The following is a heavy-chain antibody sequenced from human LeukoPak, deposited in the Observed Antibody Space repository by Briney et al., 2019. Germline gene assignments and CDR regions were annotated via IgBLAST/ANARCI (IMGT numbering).Heavy chain of an antibody. CDR2: INPSGGST. D-gene: IGHD1-26*01. V-gene: IGHV1-46*01. J-gene: IGHJ4*02. Sequence: VASVKVSCKTSGYTFTYYYMHWVRQAPGQGLEWMGIINPSGGSTSYAQKFQGRVTMTRDTSTSTVYMELSSLRPEDTAVYYCARKAGGSYRLDYWGQGTLVTVSS. CDR1: GYTFTYYY. CDR3: ARKAGGSYRLDY.